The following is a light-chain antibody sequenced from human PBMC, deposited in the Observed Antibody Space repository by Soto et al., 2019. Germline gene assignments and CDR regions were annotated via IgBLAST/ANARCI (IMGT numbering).Light chain of an antibody. CDR3: QQYNNSWT. Sequence: SPATLSVSPGERATLSCRASQSVSSNLAWYQQKPGQAPRLLIYGASTRATGIPARFSGSGSGTEFTLTISSLQSEDFAVYYCQQYNNSWTFGPGTKVDIK. CDR1: QSVSSN. J-gene: IGKJ3*01. CDR2: GAS. V-gene: IGKV3-15*01.